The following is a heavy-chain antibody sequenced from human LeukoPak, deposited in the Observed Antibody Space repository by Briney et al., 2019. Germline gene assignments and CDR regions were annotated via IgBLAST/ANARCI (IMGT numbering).Heavy chain of an antibody. CDR3: ARGKLLRYFDY. Sequence: GGSLRLSCAASGFTFSSYAMHWVRQAPGKGLEWVAVISYDGSNKYYADSVKGRFTISRDNSKNTLYLQMNSLRAEDTAVCYCARGKLLRYFDYWGQGTLVTVSS. CDR1: GFTFSSYA. V-gene: IGHV3-30*04. D-gene: IGHD3-10*01. CDR2: ISYDGSNK. J-gene: IGHJ4*02.